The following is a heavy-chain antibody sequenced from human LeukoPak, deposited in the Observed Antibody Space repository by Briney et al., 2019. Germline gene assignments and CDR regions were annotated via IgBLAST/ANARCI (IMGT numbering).Heavy chain of an antibody. Sequence: PSQTLSLTCSLSGHSITSGYSYWPWIRQTAGRGLEWFGLIYTSGSTKYHRSLKSRITMSRPTSKNQISLQLNSVTAADTAVYYSAGDFRIRLDPWAKGTLVTVSS. CDR3: AGDFRIRLDP. V-gene: IGHV4-61*02. CDR2: IYTSGST. D-gene: IGHD2-21*01. CDR1: GHSITSGYSY. J-gene: IGHJ5*02.